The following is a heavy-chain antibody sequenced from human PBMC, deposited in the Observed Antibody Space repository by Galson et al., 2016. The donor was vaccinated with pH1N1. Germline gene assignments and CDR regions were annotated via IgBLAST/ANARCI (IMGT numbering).Heavy chain of an antibody. J-gene: IGHJ6*02. CDR3: ALLGGPRGQDYYSKYGMDV. D-gene: IGHD3-16*01. CDR1: GSYFSNYW. V-gene: IGHV5-51*03. Sequence: QSGAEVKKPGESLRISCKASGSYFSNYWIGWVRQVPGKGLEWMGIIFPGDSNLKYSPSFQGQVIISADKSLTTVYLQWNSLKASDTAIYYCALLGGPRGQDYYSKYGMDVWGQGTTVTVSS. CDR2: IFPGDSNL.